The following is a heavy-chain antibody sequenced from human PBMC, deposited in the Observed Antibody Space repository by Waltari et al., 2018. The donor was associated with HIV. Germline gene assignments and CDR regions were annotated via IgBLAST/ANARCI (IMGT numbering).Heavy chain of an antibody. Sequence: QVQLQQWGAGLLKPSETLSLTCAVYGGSFSGYYWSWIRQPPGKGLEWIGEINHSGRLSYNPPLNSGGTLALDTSKNQFALKLSSVTAAETAVYYGARGANLGYCSSTSCYISLLFDPWGQGTLVTVSS. J-gene: IGHJ5*02. CDR3: ARGANLGYCSSTSCYISLLFDP. CDR1: GGSFSGYY. D-gene: IGHD2-2*02. V-gene: IGHV4-34*01. CDR2: INHSGRL.